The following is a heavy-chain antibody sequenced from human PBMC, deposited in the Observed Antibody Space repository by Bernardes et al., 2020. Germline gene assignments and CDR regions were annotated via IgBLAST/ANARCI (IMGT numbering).Heavy chain of an antibody. D-gene: IGHD1-26*01. CDR1: GFTFGTYV. V-gene: IGHV3-33*05. CDR3: ARDLEWEMYDH. CDR2: ITHDGSTQ. Sequence: GGSLRLSCAASGFTFGTYVMHWVRQAPGKGLEWVAVITHDGSTQEYADAVRGRFTISRDNSKNTLFLHLNSLRADDMGVYHCARDLEWEMYDHWCQGTLVTVSS. J-gene: IGHJ4*02.